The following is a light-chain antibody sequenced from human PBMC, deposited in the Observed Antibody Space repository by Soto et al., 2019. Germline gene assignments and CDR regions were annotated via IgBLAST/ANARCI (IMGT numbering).Light chain of an antibody. J-gene: IGKJ1*01. CDR3: QQYNGNSRT. Sequence: DIQVTQSPSTLSASVGDRVTITCRASQSIDNWLAWYQHKPGKAPKLLIFKASALESGVPSRFSGSGSGTEFTLTISSLQPDDFATYYCQQYNGNSRTFGHGTKVDIK. CDR2: KAS. CDR1: QSIDNW. V-gene: IGKV1-5*03.